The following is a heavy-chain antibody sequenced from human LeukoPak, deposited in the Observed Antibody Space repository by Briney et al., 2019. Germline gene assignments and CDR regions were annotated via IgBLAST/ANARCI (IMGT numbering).Heavy chain of an antibody. V-gene: IGHV1-69*04. CDR3: AREKGRVWFGELSAFDI. J-gene: IGHJ3*02. CDR2: IIPILGIA. D-gene: IGHD3-10*01. CDR1: GYTFTSYD. Sequence: SVKDSCKASGYTFTSYDINWVRPATGQGLEWMGRIIPILGIANYAQKFQGRVTITADKSTSTAYMELSSLRSENTAVYYCAREKGRVWFGELSAFDIWGQGTMVTVSS.